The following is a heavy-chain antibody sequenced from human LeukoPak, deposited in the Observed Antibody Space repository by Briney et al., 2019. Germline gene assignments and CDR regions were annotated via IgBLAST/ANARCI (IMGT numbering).Heavy chain of an antibody. Sequence: PGGSLRLSCAGSGFRFSIHGMNWVRQAPGKGLVWVSRINSDGSRTSYADSVKGRFTISRDNAKNTLYLQMNSLRAEDTAFYYCARDVDYDDEGGFDYWGQGTLVTVSS. CDR1: GFRFSIHG. J-gene: IGHJ4*02. V-gene: IGHV3-74*01. D-gene: IGHD4-17*01. CDR2: INSDGSRT. CDR3: ARDVDYDDEGGFDY.